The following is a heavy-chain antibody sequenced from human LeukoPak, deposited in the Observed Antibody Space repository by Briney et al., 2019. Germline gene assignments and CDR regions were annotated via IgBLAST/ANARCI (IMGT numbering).Heavy chain of an antibody. D-gene: IGHD5-24*01. CDR3: ARDATIRRNGNRYGHPDH. V-gene: IGHV1-46*01. J-gene: IGHJ4*02. CDR2: INPSDNAT. CDR1: GYDFITFF. Sequence: ASVKVSCRTSGYDFITFFVHWVRQAPGQGLEWMIIINPSDNATKVAQKFQGRVNVTTDASTSTVYMELSSLRYADTAMYFCARDATIRRNGNRYGHPDHWGQGTLVTVSS.